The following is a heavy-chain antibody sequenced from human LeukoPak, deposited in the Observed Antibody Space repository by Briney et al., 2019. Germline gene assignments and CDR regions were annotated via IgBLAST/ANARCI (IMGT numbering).Heavy chain of an antibody. D-gene: IGHD4/OR15-4a*01. Sequence: GGSLRLSCAASGFAFSSYAMHWVRQAPGKGLEWVAVISYDAGNKYYADSVKGRFTISRDNAKNTLYLQMNSLRAEDTAVYCCARRAGAYSHPYDYWGQGTLVTVSS. J-gene: IGHJ4*02. CDR1: GFAFSSYA. CDR2: ISYDAGNK. V-gene: IGHV3-30*04. CDR3: ARRAGAYSHPYDY.